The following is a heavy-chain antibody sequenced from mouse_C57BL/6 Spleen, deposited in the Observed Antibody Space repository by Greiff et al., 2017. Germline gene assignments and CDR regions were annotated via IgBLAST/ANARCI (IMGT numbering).Heavy chain of an antibody. CDR2: IRSKSSNYAT. D-gene: IGHD1-1*01. CDR1: GFTFNTYA. V-gene: IGHV10-3*01. CDR3: VRSTYYYGSRGNAMDY. Sequence: EVKLMESGGGLVQPKGSLKLSCAASGFTFNTYAMHWVRQAPGKGLEWVARIRSKSSNYATYYADSVKDRFTISRDDSQSMIYLQMNSLKNEDTAMYYCVRSTYYYGSRGNAMDYWGQGTSVTVSS. J-gene: IGHJ4*01.